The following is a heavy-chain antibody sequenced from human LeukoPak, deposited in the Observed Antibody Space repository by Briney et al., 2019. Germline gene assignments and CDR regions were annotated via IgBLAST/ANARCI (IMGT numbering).Heavy chain of an antibody. D-gene: IGHD3-10*01. V-gene: IGHV3-30*03. CDR3: ARAGNYYGRHTNWFDP. J-gene: IGHJ5*02. CDR2: ISYDGSNK. Sequence: PGRSLRLSCAASGFTFSSYGMHWVRQAPGKGLEWVAVISYDGSNKYHADSVKGRFTISRDNSKNTLYLQMNSLRAEDTAVYYCARAGNYYGRHTNWFDPWGQGTLVTVSS. CDR1: GFTFSSYG.